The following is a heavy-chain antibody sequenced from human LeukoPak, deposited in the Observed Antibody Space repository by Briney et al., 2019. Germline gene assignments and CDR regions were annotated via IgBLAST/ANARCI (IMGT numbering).Heavy chain of an antibody. CDR3: ASEGNYDSSGYSRYNYYYMDD. J-gene: IGHJ6*03. CDR1: GGTFSSYS. V-gene: IGHV1-69*05. D-gene: IGHD3-22*01. Sequence: SVKVSCKGSGGTFSSYSISWVRQAPGQGLEWMGGIIPAFGTAHYAQKFQGRVTFTTDESTTTAYMELRSLRSEDTAVYYCASEGNYDSSGYSRYNYYYMDDWGKGTAVTVSS. CDR2: IIPAFGTA.